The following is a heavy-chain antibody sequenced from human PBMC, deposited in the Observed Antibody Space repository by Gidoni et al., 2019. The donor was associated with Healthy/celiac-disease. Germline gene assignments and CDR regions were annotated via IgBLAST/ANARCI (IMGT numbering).Heavy chain of an antibody. Sequence: QVQLVESGGGLVKPGGSLRLSCAASGFPFSAYYMRWIRQSPGKGLEWVSYISSSGSTKYYADSVKGRFTISRDNAKNSLYLQMNSLRAEDTAVYYCARDSGRKAAFDIWGQGTMVTVSS. CDR2: ISSSGSTK. D-gene: IGHD3-10*01. J-gene: IGHJ3*02. CDR1: GFPFSAYY. V-gene: IGHV3-11*01. CDR3: ARDSGRKAAFDI.